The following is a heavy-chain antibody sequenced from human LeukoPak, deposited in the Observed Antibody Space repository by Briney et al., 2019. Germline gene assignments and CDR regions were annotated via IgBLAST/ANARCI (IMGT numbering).Heavy chain of an antibody. D-gene: IGHD4/OR15-4a*01. V-gene: IGHV1-2*02. CDR3: ARDERYSYGDNHYPDLGF. CDR2: INPNSGAT. J-gene: IGHJ4*02. CDR1: GYTFTGYY. Sequence: GASVKVSCKASGYTFTGYYLFWARQAPGQGLEWMGWINPNSGATKYAQKFQGRVTLTRDTSIRTTYMELSSLRSDDTAVYYCARDERYSYGDNHYPDLGFWGQGTPVTVSS.